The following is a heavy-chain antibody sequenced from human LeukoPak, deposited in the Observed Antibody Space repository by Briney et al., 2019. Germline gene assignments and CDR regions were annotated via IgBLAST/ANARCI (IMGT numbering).Heavy chain of an antibody. D-gene: IGHD3-10*01. CDR2: IYYSGST. J-gene: IGHJ4*02. V-gene: IGHV4-59*01. Sequence: SETLSLTCTVSGGSISSYYWSWIRQPPGKGLEWIGYIYYSGSTNYNPSLKSRVTISVDTSKNQFSLKLSSVTAADTAVYYCARDGYGSGAILHDYWGQGTLVTVSS. CDR3: ARDGYGSGAILHDY. CDR1: GGSISSYY.